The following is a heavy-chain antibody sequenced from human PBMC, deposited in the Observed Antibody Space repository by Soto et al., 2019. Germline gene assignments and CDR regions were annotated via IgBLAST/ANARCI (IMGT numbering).Heavy chain of an antibody. CDR2: IYSGGST. D-gene: IGHD2-8*01. Sequence: EVQLVESGGGLIQPGGSLRLSCAASGFTVSSNYMSWVRQAPGKGLEWVSVIYSGGSTYYADSVKGRFTISRDNSKNTLFVQMNSRRAADTAVYYCAREGRTNGVFTYYCFGMDVWGQGTTVTVSS. CDR1: GFTVSSNY. CDR3: AREGRTNGVFTYYCFGMDV. J-gene: IGHJ6*02. V-gene: IGHV3-53*01.